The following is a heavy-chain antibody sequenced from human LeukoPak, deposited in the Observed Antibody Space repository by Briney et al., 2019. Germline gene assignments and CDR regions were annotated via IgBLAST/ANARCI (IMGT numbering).Heavy chain of an antibody. D-gene: IGHD3-3*01. Sequence: SETLSLTCTVSGGSISTYYWSWMRQPPGRGLEWIGYIYYSGSTNHNPSLQSRVTISVETSKNQFSLKLNSVTAADTAVYYCARGGVPGGFYGSFDYWGQGTLVSVSS. J-gene: IGHJ4*02. CDR2: IYYSGST. CDR1: GGSISTYY. V-gene: IGHV4-59*01. CDR3: ARGGVPGGFYGSFDY.